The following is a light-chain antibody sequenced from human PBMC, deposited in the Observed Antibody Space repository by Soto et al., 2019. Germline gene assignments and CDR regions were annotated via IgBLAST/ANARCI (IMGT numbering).Light chain of an antibody. CDR1: SSDIGNYNL. V-gene: IGLV2-23*02. Sequence: QSAVTQPASVSGSPGQSITISCTGTSSDIGNYNLVSWFQQHPGKAPKLFIYEVNRRPSGVSDRLSGSKSANTASLTISGLQAEDEADYYCFSYAGAGTFVFGTGTKVNVL. CDR3: FSYAGAGTFV. J-gene: IGLJ1*01. CDR2: EVN.